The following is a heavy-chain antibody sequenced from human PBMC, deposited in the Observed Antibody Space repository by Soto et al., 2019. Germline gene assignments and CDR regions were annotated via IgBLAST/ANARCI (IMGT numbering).Heavy chain of an antibody. Sequence: EVQLLESGGGLVQPGGSLRLSCAASGFTFSSYAMSLVRQAPGKGLEWVSSITSTGDRAYYADSVKGRFTVSRDNSKNTLYLQRNIMRAEDTAVYYCAKYYMVTRSPFDYWGQGTLVTVSS. J-gene: IGHJ4*02. D-gene: IGHD5-18*01. CDR1: GFTFSSYA. CDR3: AKYYMVTRSPFDY. V-gene: IGHV3-23*01. CDR2: ITSTGDRA.